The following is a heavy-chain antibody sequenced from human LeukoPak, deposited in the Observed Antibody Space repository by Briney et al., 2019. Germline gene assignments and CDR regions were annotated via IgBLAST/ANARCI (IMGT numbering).Heavy chain of an antibody. CDR2: ISGYNGHT. V-gene: IGHV1-18*01. D-gene: IGHD3-22*01. J-gene: IGHJ4*02. CDR3: ARGLPPRRNYDSSGYYSYYFDY. CDR1: GYTFNTYG. Sequence: ASVKVSCEASGYTFNTYGITWVRQAPGQGLEWMGWISGYNGHTKYAQKFQGRVTMTTDTSTSTAYMELRSLTSDDTAVFYCARGLPPRRNYDSSGYYSYYFDYWGQGTLVTVSS.